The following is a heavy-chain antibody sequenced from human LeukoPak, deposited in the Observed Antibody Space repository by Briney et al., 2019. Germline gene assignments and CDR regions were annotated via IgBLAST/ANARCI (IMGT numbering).Heavy chain of an antibody. Sequence: SETLSLTCTVSGGSISNGGYFWSWIRQPPGKGLEWLGYIFHSGSTYYNPSLESRVSISVDRSKNQFSLRLSSVTAADTAVYHCARDSSGHAVDYWGQGTLVTVSS. V-gene: IGHV4-30-2*01. CDR3: ARDSSGHAVDY. CDR1: GGSISNGGYF. D-gene: IGHD6-19*01. J-gene: IGHJ4*02. CDR2: IFHSGST.